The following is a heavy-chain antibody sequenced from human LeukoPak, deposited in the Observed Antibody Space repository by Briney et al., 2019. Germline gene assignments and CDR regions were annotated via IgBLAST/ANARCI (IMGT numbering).Heavy chain of an antibody. J-gene: IGHJ4*02. Sequence: GGSLRLSCAASGFTFSSYAMHWVRQAPGKGLEWVAVISYDGSNKYYADSVKGRFTISRDNSKNTLYLQMSSLRAEDTAVYYCASHSSGIDYWGQGTLVTVSS. CDR2: ISYDGSNK. V-gene: IGHV3-30*04. CDR3: ASHSSGIDY. CDR1: GFTFSSYA. D-gene: IGHD6-19*01.